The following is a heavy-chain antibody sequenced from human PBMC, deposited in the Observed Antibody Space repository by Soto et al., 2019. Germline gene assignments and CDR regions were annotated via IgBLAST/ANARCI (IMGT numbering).Heavy chain of an antibody. J-gene: IGHJ5*02. CDR3: ARDATMVRNWFDP. CDR1: GGTFSSYT. V-gene: IGHV1-69*08. Sequence: QVQLVQSGAEVKKPGSSVKVSCKASGGTFSSYTISWVRQAPGQGLEWMGRIIPILGIANYAQKFQGRVTITADKSTSTAYMELSSLRSEDTAVYYCARDATMVRNWFDPWGQGTLVTVSS. CDR2: IIPILGIA. D-gene: IGHD3-10*01.